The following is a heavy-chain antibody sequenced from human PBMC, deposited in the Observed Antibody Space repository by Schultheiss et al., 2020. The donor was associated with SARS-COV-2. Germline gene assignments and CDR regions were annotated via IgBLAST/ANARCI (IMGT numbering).Heavy chain of an antibody. D-gene: IGHD3-9*01. CDR1: GGSLRHSYY. CDR3: ASLYYDILTGYYMGLVDY. J-gene: IGHJ4*02. Sequence: SETLSLTCTVSGGSLRHSYYWTWIRQHPGKGLEWIGYSYYSGSTYYNPSLKGRVTISVDTSKNQFSLKLSSVTAADTAVYYCASLYYDILTGYYMGLVDYWGQGTLVTVSS. V-gene: IGHV4-59*08. CDR2: SYYSGST.